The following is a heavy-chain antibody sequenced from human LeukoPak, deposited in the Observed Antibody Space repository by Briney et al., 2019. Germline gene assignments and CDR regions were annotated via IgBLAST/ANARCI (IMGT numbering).Heavy chain of an antibody. CDR1: GFTFNNYG. J-gene: IGHJ4*02. V-gene: IGHV3-30*18. CDR2: ISYDGRNI. D-gene: IGHD2-2*01. Sequence: PGKSLRLSCAASGFTFNNYGMHWVRQAPGKGLERVAVISYDGRNIHYPDSVKGRFTISRDISTDTLWLQMDSLRTEDTAVYYCAKGPLRGTAAAIDYWGQGTLVTVSS. CDR3: AKGPLRGTAAAIDY.